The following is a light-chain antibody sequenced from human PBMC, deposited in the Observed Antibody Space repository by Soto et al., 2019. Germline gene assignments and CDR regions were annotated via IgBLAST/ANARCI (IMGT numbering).Light chain of an antibody. V-gene: IGLV2-14*03. CDR2: DVS. CDR1: SSDVGGYNY. J-gene: IGLJ2*01. CDR3: SSYASSSTLV. Sequence: QSALTQPASVSGSPGQSITISCTGTSSDVGGYNYVSWYQHHPGKAPKLMIYDVSNRPSGVSNRFSGSKSGNTASLTISGLQAEGEADYYCSSYASSSTLVFGGGTKVTVL.